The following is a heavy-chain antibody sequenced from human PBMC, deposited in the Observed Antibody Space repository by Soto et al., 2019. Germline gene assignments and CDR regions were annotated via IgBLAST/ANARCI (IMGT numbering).Heavy chain of an antibody. Sequence: VQLQQWGAGLLKPSETLSLTCAVYGGSFSGYYWSWIRQPPGKGLEWIGEINHSGSTNYNPSLKSRVTISVDTSKNQFSLKLSSVSAADTAVYYCARGRLCSGSRRYPSDFWGQGTLVTVSS. J-gene: IGHJ4*02. V-gene: IGHV4-34*01. CDR1: GGSFSGYY. CDR3: ARGRLCSGSRRYPSDF. CDR2: INHSGST. D-gene: IGHD6-19*01.